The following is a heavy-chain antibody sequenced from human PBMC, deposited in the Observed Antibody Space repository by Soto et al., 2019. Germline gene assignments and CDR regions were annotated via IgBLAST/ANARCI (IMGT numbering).Heavy chain of an antibody. Sequence: SESLSLTCTVSGGSISSYYWSWIRQPPGKGLEWIGYIYYSGSTNYNPSLKSRATISVDTSKNQFSLKLSSVTAADTAVYYCARGYYYGSGSYYPYYFDYWGQGTLVTVSS. CDR3: ARGYYYGSGSYYPYYFDY. D-gene: IGHD3-10*01. V-gene: IGHV4-59*01. J-gene: IGHJ4*02. CDR1: GGSISSYY. CDR2: IYYSGST.